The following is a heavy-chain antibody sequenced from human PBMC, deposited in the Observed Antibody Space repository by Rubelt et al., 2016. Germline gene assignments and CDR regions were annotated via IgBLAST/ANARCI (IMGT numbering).Heavy chain of an antibody. D-gene: IGHD2-15*01. CDR3: ATRYCSGGSCQRYYGMDV. V-gene: IGHV3-7*03. Sequence: GKGLEWLANIKQDGSEKYYVDPVKGRFTISRDNAKNSLYLQMNSLRAEDTAVYYCATRYCSGGSCQRYYGMDVWGQGATVTVSS. J-gene: IGHJ6*02. CDR2: IKQDGSEK.